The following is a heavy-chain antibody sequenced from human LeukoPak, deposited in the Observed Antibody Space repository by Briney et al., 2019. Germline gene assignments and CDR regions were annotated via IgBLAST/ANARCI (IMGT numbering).Heavy chain of an antibody. CDR1: KFNFA. D-gene: IGHD1-26*01. J-gene: IGHJ4*02. Sequence: GGSLRLSCVASKFNFAMSWVRQTAGKGLEWVSAISGSGDSTFYRDSVKGRFTISRDNAKNSLYLQMNSLRAEDTAVYYCARDEGIVGATFDYWGQGTLVTVSS. CDR2: ISGSGDST. CDR3: ARDEGIVGATFDY. V-gene: IGHV3-23*02.